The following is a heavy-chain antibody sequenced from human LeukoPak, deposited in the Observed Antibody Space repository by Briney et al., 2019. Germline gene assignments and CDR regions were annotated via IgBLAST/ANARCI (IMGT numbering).Heavy chain of an antibody. V-gene: IGHV3-23*01. CDR1: GFTFSSYA. CDR3: AKASSSRWLQFGYMDV. D-gene: IGHD5-24*01. CDR2: ISGSGGST. J-gene: IGHJ6*03. Sequence: GGSLRLSCAASGFTFSSYAMSWVRQAPGKGLEWVSAISGSGGSTYYADSVKGRFTISRDNSKNTLYLQMNSLRAEDTAVYYCAKASSSRWLQFGYMDVWGKGTTVTVSS.